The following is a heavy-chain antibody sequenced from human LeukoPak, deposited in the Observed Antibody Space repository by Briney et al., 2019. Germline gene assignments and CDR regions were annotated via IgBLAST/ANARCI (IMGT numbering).Heavy chain of an antibody. Sequence: GGSLRLSCPASGFIFSDYYMSWIRQAPGKGLEWVSYISSSSSYINYADSVKGRFTISRDNAKNSLYLQMNSLRAEDTAVYYCASSGEGYYDYWGQGTLVTVSS. CDR1: GFIFSDYY. J-gene: IGHJ4*02. CDR3: ASSGEGYYDY. CDR2: ISSSSSYI. V-gene: IGHV3-11*06.